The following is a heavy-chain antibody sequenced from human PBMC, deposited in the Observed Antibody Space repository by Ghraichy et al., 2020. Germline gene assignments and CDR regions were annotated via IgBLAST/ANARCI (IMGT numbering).Heavy chain of an antibody. J-gene: IGHJ4*02. Sequence: SENLSLTCTVSGGSISSSSYYWGWIRQPPGKGLEWIGSIYYSGSTYYNPSLKSRVTISVDTSKNQFSLKLSSVTAADTAVYYCALLVVTYYYFDYWGQGTLVTVSS. D-gene: IGHD2-21*02. CDR2: IYYSGST. CDR1: GGSISSSSYY. V-gene: IGHV4-39*01. CDR3: ALLVVTYYYFDY.